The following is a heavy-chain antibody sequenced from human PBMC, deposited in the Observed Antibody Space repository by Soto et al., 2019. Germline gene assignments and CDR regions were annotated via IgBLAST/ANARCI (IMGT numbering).Heavy chain of an antibody. Sequence: VNVYWKASGETNSSYAIRWVRQANGHGLEWMGGIIPILCTANYAQKVQGRVTITADESTITAYMELSSLRSEDTAVYYCARAWYNRNQGPALDAFGIWGQGTIGTGSS. CDR3: ARAWYNRNQGPALDAFGI. CDR2: IIPILCTA. J-gene: IGHJ3*02. D-gene: IGHD1-20*01. V-gene: IGHV1-69*01. CDR1: GETNSSYA.